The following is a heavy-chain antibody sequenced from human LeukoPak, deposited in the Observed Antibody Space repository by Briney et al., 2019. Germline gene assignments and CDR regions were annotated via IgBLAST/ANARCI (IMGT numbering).Heavy chain of an antibody. V-gene: IGHV4-34*01. CDR3: ARGWHKHFDY. CDR2: INHSGST. CDR1: GGSFSGYY. J-gene: IGHJ4*02. Sequence: PSETLSLTCAVYGGSFSGYYWSWIRQPPGKGLEWIGEINHSGSTNYNPSLKSRVTISVDTSKNQFSLKLSSVTAADTAVYYCARGWHKHFDYWGQGTLVTVSS.